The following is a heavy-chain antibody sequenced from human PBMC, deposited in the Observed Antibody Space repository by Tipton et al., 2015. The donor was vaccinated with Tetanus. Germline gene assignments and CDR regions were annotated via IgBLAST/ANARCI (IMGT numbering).Heavy chain of an antibody. D-gene: IGHD3-3*01. CDR2: IKQDGSEK. J-gene: IGHJ5*02. V-gene: IGHV3-7*03. Sequence: SLRLSCAAPGFTFSSYWMSWVRQAPGKGLEWVANIKQDGSEKYYVDSVKGRFTISRDNAKNSLYLQMNSLRAEDTAVYYCAREGRDLWFDPWGQGTLVTVSS. CDR1: GFTFSSYW. CDR3: AREGRDLWFDP.